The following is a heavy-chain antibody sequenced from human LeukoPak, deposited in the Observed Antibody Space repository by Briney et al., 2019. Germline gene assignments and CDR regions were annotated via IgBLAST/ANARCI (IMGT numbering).Heavy chain of an antibody. CDR3: TTGLLWFGELLDDY. D-gene: IGHD3-10*01. J-gene: IGHJ4*02. V-gene: IGHV3-15*01. CDR2: IKSKTDGGTT. CDR1: GFTFSNAW. Sequence: GASLRLSCAAAGFTFSNAWMSWVRQAPGKGLEWVGRIKSKTDGGTTDYAAPVKGRFTISRDDSKNTLYLQMNSLKTEDTAVYYCTTGLLWFGELLDDYWGQGTLVTVSS.